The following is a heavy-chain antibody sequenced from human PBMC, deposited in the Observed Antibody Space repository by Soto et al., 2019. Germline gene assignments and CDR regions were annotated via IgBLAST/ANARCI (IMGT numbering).Heavy chain of an antibody. D-gene: IGHD3-22*01. V-gene: IGHV4-39*01. CDR2: IYHTGNT. CDR1: GGSIRNGRCY. J-gene: IGHJ5*02. CDR3: ARDYYDSSDYTTNWFDP. Sequence: SETLYHTCTVSGGSIRNGRCYWARIRQPPGKGLEWIGSIYHTGNTYYNPSLRSRVTISVDTSKNQFSLKLTSVTAADTAVYYCARDYYDSSDYTTNWFDPWGQG.